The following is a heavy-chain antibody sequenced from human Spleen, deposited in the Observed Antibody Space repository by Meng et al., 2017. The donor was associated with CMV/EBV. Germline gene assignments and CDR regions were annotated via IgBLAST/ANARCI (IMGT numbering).Heavy chain of an antibody. J-gene: IGHJ4*02. Sequence: SVKVSCRASGYTFTGYYMHWVRQAPGQGLEWMGWINPNSGGTKYAQKFQGRVTMTWGTSITTVYMELSRLRSDDTAVYYCARRTFDYWGQGTLVTVSS. CDR1: GYTFTGYY. V-gene: IGHV1-2*02. CDR2: INPNSGGT. CDR3: ARRTFDY.